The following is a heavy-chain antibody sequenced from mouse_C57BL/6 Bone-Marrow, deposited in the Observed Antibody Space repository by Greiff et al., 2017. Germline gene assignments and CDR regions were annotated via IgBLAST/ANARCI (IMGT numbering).Heavy chain of an antibody. CDR1: GYTFTSYW. V-gene: IGHV1-69*01. Sequence: QVQLQQPGAELVMPGASVKLSCKASGYTFTSYWMHWVKQRPGQGLEWIGEIDPSDSYTKSNQKFKGKSTLTVDQSSSTAYMQLSSLTSEDSAVYYCARGGRVRPPFDYWGQGTTLTVSS. CDR2: IDPSDSYT. D-gene: IGHD2-14*01. J-gene: IGHJ2*01. CDR3: ARGGRVRPPFDY.